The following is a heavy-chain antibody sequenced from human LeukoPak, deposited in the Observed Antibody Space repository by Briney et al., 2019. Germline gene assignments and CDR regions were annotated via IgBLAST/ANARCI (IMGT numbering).Heavy chain of an antibody. CDR3: ASDYYDSSGYSRGDY. D-gene: IGHD3-22*01. CDR1: GFTFSSYS. J-gene: IGHJ4*02. V-gene: IGHV3-48*01. Sequence: GGSLRLSCAASGFTFSSYSMNWVRQAPGKGLEWVSYISSSSSTIYYADSVKGRFTISRDNAKNSLYLQMNSLRAEDTAVYYCASDYYDSSGYSRGDYWGQGTLVTVSS. CDR2: ISSSSSTI.